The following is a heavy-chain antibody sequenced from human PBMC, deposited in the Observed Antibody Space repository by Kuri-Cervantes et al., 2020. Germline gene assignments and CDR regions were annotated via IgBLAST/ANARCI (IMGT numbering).Heavy chain of an antibody. CDR1: GYTFTSYY. V-gene: IGHV1-2*02. CDR2: INPNSGGT. D-gene: IGHD3-22*01. CDR3: ARGGEKYYYDSSGPPRNGMDV. Sequence: VKVSCKASGYTFTSYYMHWVRQAPGQGLEWMGWINPNSGGTNYAQKFQGRVTMTRDTSISTAYMELSRLRSDDTAVYYCARGGEKYYYDSSGPPRNGMDVWGRGTTVTVSS. J-gene: IGHJ6*02.